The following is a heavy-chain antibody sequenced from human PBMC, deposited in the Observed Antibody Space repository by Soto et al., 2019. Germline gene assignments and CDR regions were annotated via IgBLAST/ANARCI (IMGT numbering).Heavy chain of an antibody. Sequence: SETLSLTCTVSGVFIIRGDSYWSWIRQPPGKGLEWIGYIYYSGNTGYNPSLKSRLSISVDTSKNQFSLKLTSVTAADTAVYYCARTGDPNWLDPWGPGTLVTVSS. CDR1: GVFIIRGDSY. V-gene: IGHV4-30-4*01. CDR2: IYYSGNT. D-gene: IGHD7-27*01. CDR3: ARTGDPNWLDP. J-gene: IGHJ5*02.